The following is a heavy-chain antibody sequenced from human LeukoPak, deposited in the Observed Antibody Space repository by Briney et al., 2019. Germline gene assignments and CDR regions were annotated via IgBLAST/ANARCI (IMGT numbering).Heavy chain of an antibody. CDR2: ISVSGGST. Sequence: GGSLRLSCAASGFTFSRNGMTWVRPAPARGLEWVSAISVSGGSTYYADSVKGRFTLSRDNSKNPLYLEVDRLEAEDTAVYYCAKDRRAGSYDYWGQGTLVTVSS. CDR1: GFTFSRNG. V-gene: IGHV3-23*01. CDR3: AKDRRAGSYDY. D-gene: IGHD3-10*01. J-gene: IGHJ4*02.